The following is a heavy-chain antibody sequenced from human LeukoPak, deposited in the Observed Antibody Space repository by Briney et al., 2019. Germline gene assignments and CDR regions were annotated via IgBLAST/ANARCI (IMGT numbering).Heavy chain of an antibody. CDR2: IYYSGST. V-gene: IGHV4-30-4*01. CDR1: GGSISSYY. D-gene: IGHD3-22*01. Sequence: SETLSLTCTVSGGSISSYYWSWIRQPPGKGLEWIGYIYYSGSTYYNPSLKSRVTISVDTSKNQFSLKLSSVTAADTAVYYCARELDYYDSSGPDYWGQGTLVTVSS. CDR3: ARELDYYDSSGPDY. J-gene: IGHJ4*02.